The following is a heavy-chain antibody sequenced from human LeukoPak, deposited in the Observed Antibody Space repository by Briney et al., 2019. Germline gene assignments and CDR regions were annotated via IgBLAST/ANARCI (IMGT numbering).Heavy chain of an antibody. Sequence: PGESLKISCQGSGHSFATYWIGWVRQMPGKGLEWMGIIYPRNSNTRYSPSFQGQVTISADTSIHTAYLQWSTLKASDTAMYYCARLDSAGDWLYWGQGTLVTVSS. V-gene: IGHV5-51*01. D-gene: IGHD2-21*02. CDR1: GHSFATYW. J-gene: IGHJ4*02. CDR2: IYPRNSNT. CDR3: ARLDSAGDWLY.